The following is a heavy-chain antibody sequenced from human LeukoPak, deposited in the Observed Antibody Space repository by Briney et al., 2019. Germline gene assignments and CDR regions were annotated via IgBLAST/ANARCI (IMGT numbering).Heavy chain of an antibody. CDR1: GGSFSGYY. CDR3: ASFAPSSGFDY. J-gene: IGHJ4*02. D-gene: IGHD6-19*01. Sequence: SETLSLTCAVYGGSFSGYYWSWIRQPPGKGLEWIGEINYSGSTNYNPSLKSRVTISVDTSKNQFSLKLSSVTAADTAVYYCASFAPSSGFDYWGQGTLVTVSS. V-gene: IGHV4-34*01. CDR2: INYSGST.